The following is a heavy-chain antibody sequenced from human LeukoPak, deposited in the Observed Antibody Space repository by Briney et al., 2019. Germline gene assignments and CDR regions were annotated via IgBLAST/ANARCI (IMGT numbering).Heavy chain of an antibody. CDR3: AKSLVRWAFDY. Sequence: GGSLRLSCVASGFTFSSYDMSWVRQAPGKGLEWVSSLTTDGGSTEYADSVKGRFTISRDNSKNTLHLQMNSLRAEDTALYYCAKSLVRWAFDYWGQGTLVTVSS. V-gene: IGHV3-23*01. CDR2: LTTDGGST. J-gene: IGHJ4*02. CDR1: GFTFSSYD. D-gene: IGHD4-23*01.